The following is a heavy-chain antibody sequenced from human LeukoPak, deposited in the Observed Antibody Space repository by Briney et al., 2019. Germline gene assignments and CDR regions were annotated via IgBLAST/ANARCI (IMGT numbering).Heavy chain of an antibody. Sequence: VASVKVSCKASGYILATYYIDWVRQAPGQGLEWMGRINPSGGSTNYARQFQDRVTMTSDTSTTTVYMELSSLRSEDTAVYFCARVSRDGYYLFDYWGQGTLVTVSS. CDR1: GYILATYY. V-gene: IGHV1-46*01. CDR2: INPSGGST. CDR3: ARVSRDGYYLFDY. D-gene: IGHD5-24*01. J-gene: IGHJ4*02.